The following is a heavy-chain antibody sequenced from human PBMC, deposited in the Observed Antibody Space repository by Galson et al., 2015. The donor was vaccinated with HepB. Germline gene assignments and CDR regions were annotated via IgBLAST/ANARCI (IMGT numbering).Heavy chain of an antibody. CDR1: GYTFTGYY. CDR3: ARDRLGPSGTVIQSSYYFDY. J-gene: IGHJ4*02. D-gene: IGHD1-14*01. Sequence: SVTVSCKASGYTFTGYYMHWVRQAPGQGLEWMGWINPNSGGTNYAQKFQGWVTMTRDTSISTAYMELSRLRSDDTAVYYCARDRLGPSGTVIQSSYYFDYWGQGTLVTVSS. V-gene: IGHV1-2*04. CDR2: INPNSGGT.